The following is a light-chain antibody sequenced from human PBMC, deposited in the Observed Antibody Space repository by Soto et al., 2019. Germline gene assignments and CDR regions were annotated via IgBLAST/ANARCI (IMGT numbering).Light chain of an antibody. J-gene: IGKJ1*01. CDR3: QQYNSYSWT. Sequence: GDRLTITCRASRDIGSDLSWYQQKPGKAPTXLXYAASNLQSGVPSRFSGSGSGTEFTLTISSLQPDDFATYYCQQYNSYSWTFGQGSKVDIK. V-gene: IGKV1-17*01. CDR2: AAS. CDR1: RDIGSD.